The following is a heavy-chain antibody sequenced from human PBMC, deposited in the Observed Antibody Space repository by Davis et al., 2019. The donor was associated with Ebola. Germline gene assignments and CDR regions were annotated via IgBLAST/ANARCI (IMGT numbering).Heavy chain of an antibody. J-gene: IGHJ3*02. CDR1: GYSFTRYW. Sequence: KVSCKASGYSFTRYWIGWVRQMPGKGLDWMGIIYTGDSDTRYSPSFRGQVTISADKSMKTAFLQWSSLKASDSGMYYCASLRRTITGMDDGFDIWGQGTMVTVSS. D-gene: IGHD2-8*02. CDR3: ASLRRTITGMDDGFDI. CDR2: IYTGDSDT. V-gene: IGHV5-51*01.